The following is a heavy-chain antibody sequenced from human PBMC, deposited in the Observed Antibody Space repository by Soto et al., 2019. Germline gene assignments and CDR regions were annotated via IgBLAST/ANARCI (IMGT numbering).Heavy chain of an antibody. D-gene: IGHD6-19*01. J-gene: IGHJ4*02. CDR1: GFTFSSYS. V-gene: IGHV3-21*01. CDR3: ARAGIAVVLLFEFDY. CDR2: ISSSSSYI. Sequence: EVQLVESGGGLVKPGGSLRLSCAASGFTFSSYSMNWVRQAPGKGLEWVSSISSSSSYIYYADSVKGRFTISRDNAKNSLYLQMNSLRAEDTAVYYCARAGIAVVLLFEFDYWGQGTLVTVSS.